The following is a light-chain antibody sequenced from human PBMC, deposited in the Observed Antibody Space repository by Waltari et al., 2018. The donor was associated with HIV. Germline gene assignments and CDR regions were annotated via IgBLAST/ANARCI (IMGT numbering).Light chain of an antibody. CDR2: LAS. Sequence: DIAMIQSPDSLAVSPGEPASISCRSSQSLLHNNGHNYLDWYIQGPGQAPELLIYLASRRASGVPDRIAGSGSGTDFILKISRVEPEDVGVYYCMHGQQTPVFGQGTQVEV. J-gene: IGKJ1*01. CDR3: MHGQQTPV. CDR1: QSLLHNNGHNY. V-gene: IGKV2-28*01.